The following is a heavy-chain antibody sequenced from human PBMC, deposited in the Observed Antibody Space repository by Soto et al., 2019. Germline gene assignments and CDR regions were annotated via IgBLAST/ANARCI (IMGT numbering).Heavy chain of an antibody. CDR2: ISGSGGST. J-gene: IGHJ4*02. Sequence: GGSLRLSCAASGFTFSSYAMSWFRQAPGKGLEWVSAISGSGGSTYYADSVKGRFTISRDNSKNTLYLQMNSLRAEDTAVYYCAKSAEGLLRYFDWLLSAIDYWGQGTLVTVSS. CDR1: GFTFSSYA. CDR3: AKSAEGLLRYFDWLLSAIDY. V-gene: IGHV3-23*01. D-gene: IGHD3-9*01.